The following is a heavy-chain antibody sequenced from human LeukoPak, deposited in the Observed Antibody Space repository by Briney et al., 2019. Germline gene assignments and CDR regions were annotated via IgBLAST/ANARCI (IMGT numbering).Heavy chain of an antibody. CDR2: INHSGST. CDR3: ARVGYPGSFDY. D-gene: IGHD3-10*01. CDR1: GGSFSGYY. J-gene: IGHJ4*02. V-gene: IGHV4-34*01. Sequence: PSETLSLTCAVYGGSFSGYYWSWIRQPPGKGLEWIGEINHSGSTNYNPSLKSRVTISVDTSKNQFSLKLSSVTAADTAVYYCARVGYPGSFDYWGQGTLVTVSS.